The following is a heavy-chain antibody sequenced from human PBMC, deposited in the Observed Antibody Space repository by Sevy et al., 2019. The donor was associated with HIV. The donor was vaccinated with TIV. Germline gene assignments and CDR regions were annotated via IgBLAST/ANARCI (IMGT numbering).Heavy chain of an antibody. J-gene: IGHJ4*02. Sequence: GGSLRLSCAASGLTFSSYAMHWVRQAPGKGLEWVAVISYDGSNKYYADSVKGRFTISRDNSKNTLYLQMNSLRAEDTAVYYCARGPTYSSSCDYWGQGTLVTVSS. CDR2: ISYDGSNK. V-gene: IGHV3-30-3*01. CDR3: ARGPTYSSSCDY. CDR1: GLTFSSYA. D-gene: IGHD6-6*01.